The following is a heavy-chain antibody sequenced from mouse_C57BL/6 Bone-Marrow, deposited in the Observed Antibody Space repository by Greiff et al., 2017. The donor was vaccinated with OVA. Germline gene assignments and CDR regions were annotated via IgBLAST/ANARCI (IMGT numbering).Heavy chain of an antibody. J-gene: IGHJ2*01. D-gene: IGHD1-1*02. CDR2: TYWDEDK. CDR1: VFSLSTFGMG. V-gene: IGHV8-9*01. Sequence: QVTLKESGPGILQPSQTLSLTCSFSVFSLSTFGMGVSWIRQPSGKGLEWLAHTYWDEDKHYKPSLKSRLTISKDTSNNQVFLKITTVDTADTATYYSARRVGYFDYWGQGTTLTVSS. CDR3: ARRVGYFDY.